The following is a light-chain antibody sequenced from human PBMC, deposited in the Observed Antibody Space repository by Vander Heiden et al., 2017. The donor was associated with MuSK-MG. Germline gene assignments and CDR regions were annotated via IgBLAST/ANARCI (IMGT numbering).Light chain of an antibody. V-gene: IGKV1-39*01. CDR3: QQSYSTPTSPYT. CDR1: QSISSY. CDR2: AAS. Sequence: DIQMTQSPSSLSASVGDRVTITCRASQSISSYLNWYQQKPGKAPKLLIYAASSLQSGVPSRFSGSGSGTDFTLTISSLQPEDFATYYCQQSYSTPTSPYTFGQGTKLEIK. J-gene: IGKJ2*01.